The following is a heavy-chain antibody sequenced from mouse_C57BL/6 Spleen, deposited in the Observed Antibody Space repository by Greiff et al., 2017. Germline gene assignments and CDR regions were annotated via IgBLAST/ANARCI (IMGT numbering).Heavy chain of an antibody. CDR2: IDPEDGET. CDR3: ARVGWTNYFDY. J-gene: IGHJ2*01. V-gene: IGHV14-2*01. CDR1: GFHIKDYY. Sequence: EVQLQQSGAELVKPGASVKLSCPASGFHIKDYYIHWVKQRTEQGLEWIGRIDPEDGETKYATKFQGKATITADTSSNTAYLQLSSLTSEDTAVYYCARVGWTNYFDYWGRGTTLAVSS.